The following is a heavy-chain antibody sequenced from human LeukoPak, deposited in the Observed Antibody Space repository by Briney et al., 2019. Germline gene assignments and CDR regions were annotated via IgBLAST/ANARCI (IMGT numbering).Heavy chain of an antibody. V-gene: IGHV3-23*01. D-gene: IGHD3-22*01. CDR3: AIMHGYYDGSGYWVQ. CDR1: GFTFGSYA. CDR2: ISPNADRT. J-gene: IGHJ4*02. Sequence: GGSLRLSCAASGFTFGSYAMSWVRQAPGKGPEWVSFISPNADRTSKADSVEGRFTISRDNPRNTLYLQMNSLRDDDTAVYYCAIMHGYYDGSGYWVQWGQGTLVTVSS.